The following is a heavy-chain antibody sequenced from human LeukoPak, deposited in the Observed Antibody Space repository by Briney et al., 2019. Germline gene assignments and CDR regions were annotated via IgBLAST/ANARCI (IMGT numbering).Heavy chain of an antibody. CDR2: ISYDGSNK. CDR1: GFTFSSYA. D-gene: IGHD2-15*01. V-gene: IGHV3-30-3*01. Sequence: GGSLRLSCAASGFTFSSYAMHWVRQAPGKGLEWVTVISYDGSNKYYADSVKGRFTIPRDNSKNILYVQMNSLRAEDTAVYYCARDVVVAATYYYGMDVWGQGTTVTVSS. CDR3: ARDVVVAATYYYGMDV. J-gene: IGHJ6*02.